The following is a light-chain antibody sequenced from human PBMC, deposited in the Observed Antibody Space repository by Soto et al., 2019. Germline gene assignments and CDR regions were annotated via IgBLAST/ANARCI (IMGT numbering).Light chain of an antibody. Sequence: QSVLTQPPSASVTPGQRVIISCSGSSSNIGSNYVYWYRQFPGTAPKLLIQRNNQRPSGVPARFSGSKSGTSASLAISGLRSEDEADYYCGGWDDSLSGPVFGGGTKVTVL. CDR2: RNN. J-gene: IGLJ2*01. V-gene: IGLV1-47*01. CDR1: SSNIGSNY. CDR3: GGWDDSLSGPV.